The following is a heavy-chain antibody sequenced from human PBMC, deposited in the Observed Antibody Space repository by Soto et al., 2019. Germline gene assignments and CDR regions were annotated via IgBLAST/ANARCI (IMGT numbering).Heavy chain of an antibody. J-gene: IGHJ4*02. V-gene: IGHV1-69*18. CDR3: ARDGGCGERKY. CDR2: IIPVLGTT. Sequence: QVQLVQSGAELKKPGSSVKVSCKASGDTFSGYPINWVRQAPGEGLEWMGRIIPVLGTTNDAQRFEGRVTFTADESTNTAYMGLRGLLSEDTAVYYCARDGGCGERKYWGPGTVVTVPS. D-gene: IGHD3-16*01. CDR1: GDTFSGYP.